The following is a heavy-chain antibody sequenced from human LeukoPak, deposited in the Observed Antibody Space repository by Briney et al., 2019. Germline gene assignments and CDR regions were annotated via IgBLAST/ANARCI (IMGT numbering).Heavy chain of an antibody. D-gene: IGHD2-15*01. CDR3: ARDRVVAAITSYYYYGMDV. CDR2: IYYSGST. V-gene: IGHV4-59*01. CDR1: GGSISSYY. J-gene: IGHJ6*02. Sequence: SESLSLTCTVSGGSISSYYWSWIRQPPGKGLEWIGNIYYSGSTNYNPSLKSRVTISVDTSTNQFSLKLSSVTAADTAVYYCARDRVVAAITSYYYYGMDVWGQGTTVTVSS.